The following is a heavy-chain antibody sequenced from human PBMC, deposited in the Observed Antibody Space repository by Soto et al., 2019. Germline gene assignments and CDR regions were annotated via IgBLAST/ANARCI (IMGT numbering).Heavy chain of an antibody. Sequence: HPGGSLRLSCAASGFTFSSYWMSWVRQAPGKGLEWVANIKQDGSEKYYVDSVKGRFTISRDNAKNSLYLQMNSLRAEDTAVYYCARVGNCGSSTSCSTDRVYYYYGMDVWGQGTTVTVSS. CDR1: GFTFSSYW. J-gene: IGHJ6*02. CDR3: ARVGNCGSSTSCSTDRVYYYYGMDV. D-gene: IGHD2-2*01. CDR2: IKQDGSEK. V-gene: IGHV3-7*01.